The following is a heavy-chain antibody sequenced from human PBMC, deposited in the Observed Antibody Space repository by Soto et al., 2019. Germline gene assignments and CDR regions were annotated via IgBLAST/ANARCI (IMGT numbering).Heavy chain of an antibody. J-gene: IGHJ4*02. CDR2: IYNTWNT. Sequence: SETLSLTCSVSGGSISSHYWSWIRQPPGKGLEWIGYIYNTWNTNYNPSLKSRVTISVDTSKNELSLRLTSLTAADTAVYYCARRVFVDTAMVNDYWGQGTLVTVSS. CDR3: ARRVFVDTAMVNDY. D-gene: IGHD5-18*01. V-gene: IGHV4-59*11. CDR1: GGSISSHY.